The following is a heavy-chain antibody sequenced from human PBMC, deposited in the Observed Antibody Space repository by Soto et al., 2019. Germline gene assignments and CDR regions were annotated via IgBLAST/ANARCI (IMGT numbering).Heavy chain of an antibody. V-gene: IGHV3-30*03. Sequence: QVQLVESGGGVVQPGTSLRLSCAASGFTFSSYGFQWVRQAPGKGLEWVTLMSHDGSKTGYADSVKGRFTISRDNSRNTRYMQMNRLKDEDTAVYYCASGQCGTNCYIFEYWGQGTLVTVSS. CDR3: ASGQCGTNCYIFEY. D-gene: IGHD2-8*01. J-gene: IGHJ4*02. CDR1: GFTFSSYG. CDR2: MSHDGSKT.